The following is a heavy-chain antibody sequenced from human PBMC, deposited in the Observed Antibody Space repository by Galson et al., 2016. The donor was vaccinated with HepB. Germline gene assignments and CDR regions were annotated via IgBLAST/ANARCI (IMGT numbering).Heavy chain of an antibody. CDR1: GFAFRSHG. CDR2: IWQNGVNK. J-gene: IGHJ4*02. V-gene: IGHV3-33*01. D-gene: IGHD2-8*02. Sequence: SLRLSCAASGFAFRSHGMQWVRQAPGKGLEWVAVIWQNGVNKYYADSVKGRFTMSRDDSKNTLYLQMNNLRIKDTAVYFCAREIVPFTGLDYWGQGTLVTVSS. CDR3: AREIVPFTGLDY.